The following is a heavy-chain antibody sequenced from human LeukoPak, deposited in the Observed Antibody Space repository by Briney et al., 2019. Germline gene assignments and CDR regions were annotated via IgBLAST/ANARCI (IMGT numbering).Heavy chain of an antibody. V-gene: IGHV3-21*01. CDR3: ARGYRAAAQGNWFDP. D-gene: IGHD6-13*01. Sequence: GGSLRLSCAASGFTFSSYSMNSVRQAPGKGLEWVSSISSSSSYIHYADSVKGRFTISRDNAKNSLYLQMNSLRAEDTAVYYCARGYRAAAQGNWFDPWGQGTLVTVSS. J-gene: IGHJ5*02. CDR2: ISSSSSYI. CDR1: GFTFSSYS.